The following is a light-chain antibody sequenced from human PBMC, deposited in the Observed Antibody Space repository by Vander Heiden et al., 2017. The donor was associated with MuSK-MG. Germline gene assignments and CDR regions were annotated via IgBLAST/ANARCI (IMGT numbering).Light chain of an antibody. CDR3: LQGNSLPLT. Sequence: DIQMTQSPSSVSASVGDRVTISCRASQDISKWLGWFQQKPGKAPKVLIYAASTLQSGVPSRFSGSGSGTDFTLTISSLQPEDFATYYCLQGNSLPLTFGGGTKVEVK. CDR1: QDISKW. J-gene: IGKJ4*01. V-gene: IGKV1-12*01. CDR2: AAS.